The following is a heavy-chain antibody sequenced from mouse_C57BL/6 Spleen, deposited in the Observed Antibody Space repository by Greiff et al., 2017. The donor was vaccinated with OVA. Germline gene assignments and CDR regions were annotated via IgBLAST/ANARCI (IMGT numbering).Heavy chain of an antibody. CDR3: ARSPNDGYYGYAKDY. Sequence: VQLQQSGADLARPGASVKLSCKASGYTFTSYTMPWVQQRPGQGLDWIGYINTSSGYTKYNQKFKDKATLTADKSSSTAYMQLSSLTSEDSAVYYCARSPNDGYYGYAKDYWGQGTAVTVSS. J-gene: IGHJ4*01. D-gene: IGHD2-3*01. CDR2: INTSSGYT. CDR1: GYTFTSYT. V-gene: IGHV1-4*01.